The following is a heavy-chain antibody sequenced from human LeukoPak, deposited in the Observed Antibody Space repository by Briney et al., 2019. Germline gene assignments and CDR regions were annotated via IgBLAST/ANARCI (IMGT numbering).Heavy chain of an antibody. Sequence: GGSLRLSCAAFGFTFSSYAMHWVRQAPGKGLEWVAVISYDGSNKYYADSVKGRFTISRDNSKNTLYPQMNSLRAEDTAVYYCATDRPPDIVVVVAAGYFDYWGQGTLVTVSS. D-gene: IGHD2-15*01. J-gene: IGHJ4*02. V-gene: IGHV3-30-3*01. CDR1: GFTFSSYA. CDR3: ATDRPPDIVVVVAAGYFDY. CDR2: ISYDGSNK.